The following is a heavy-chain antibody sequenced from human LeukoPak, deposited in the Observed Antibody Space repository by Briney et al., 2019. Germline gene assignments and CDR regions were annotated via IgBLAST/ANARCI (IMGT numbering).Heavy chain of an antibody. CDR2: INPNSGGT. D-gene: IGHD6-19*01. V-gene: IGHV1-2*02. CDR1: GYTFTGYY. J-gene: IGHJ4*02. Sequence: ASVKVSCKASGYTFTGYYMHWVRQAPGQGLEWMGWINPNSGGTNYAQKFQGRVTMTRDTSISTAYMELSRLRSDDTAVYYCAGQCLDSSGWCEFDYWGQGTLVTVSS. CDR3: AGQCLDSSGWCEFDY.